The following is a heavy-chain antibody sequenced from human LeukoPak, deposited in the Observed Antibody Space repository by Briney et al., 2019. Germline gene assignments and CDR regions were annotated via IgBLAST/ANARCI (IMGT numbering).Heavy chain of an antibody. CDR1: GFTFSDYY. V-gene: IGHV3-11*05. J-gene: IGHJ4*02. Sequence: GGSLRLSCAASGFTFSDYYMTWIRQSPGKGLEWVSYISGSGTHTNYADSVKGRFTISRDNSKNTLYLQMNSLRVEDTAVYYCAKGVTVSGTGDYWGQGTLVTVSS. CDR3: AKGVTVSGTGDY. D-gene: IGHD6-19*01. CDR2: ISGSGTHT.